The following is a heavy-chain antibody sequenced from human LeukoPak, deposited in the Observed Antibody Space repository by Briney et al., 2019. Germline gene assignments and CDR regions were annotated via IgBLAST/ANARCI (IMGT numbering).Heavy chain of an antibody. D-gene: IGHD3-10*01. CDR1: GGSISSGGYY. CDR3: ARDSYYYGSGSYYNGNWFDP. Sequence: SETLSLTCTVSGGSISSGGYYWSWIRQHPGKGLEWIGYIYYSGSTNYNPSLKSRVTISVDTSKNQFSLKLSSVTAADTAVYYCARDSYYYGSGSYYNGNWFDPWGQGTLVTVSS. V-gene: IGHV4-61*08. J-gene: IGHJ5*02. CDR2: IYYSGST.